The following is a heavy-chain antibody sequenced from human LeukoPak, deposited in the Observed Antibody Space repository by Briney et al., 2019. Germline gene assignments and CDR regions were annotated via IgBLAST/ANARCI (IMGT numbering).Heavy chain of an antibody. J-gene: IGHJ6*03. Sequence: PSETLSLTCTVSGGSISSSYYYWGWIRQPPGKGLEWIGSVYYSGTTYYSPSLQSRVTMSVKMSKNQFSLKLSSVTAADTAVYFCARTQEAGYSSGRYDSYYYYYMDVWGKGTTVTISS. CDR1: GGSISSSYYY. CDR3: ARTQEAGYSSGRYDSYYYYYMDV. V-gene: IGHV4-39*07. D-gene: IGHD6-19*01. CDR2: VYYSGTT.